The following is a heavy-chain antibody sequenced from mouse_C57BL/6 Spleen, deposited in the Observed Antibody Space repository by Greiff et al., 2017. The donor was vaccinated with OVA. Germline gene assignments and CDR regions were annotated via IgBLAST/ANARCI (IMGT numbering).Heavy chain of an antibody. CDR3: ARHNYGRDAMDY. Sequence: EVMLVESGGDLVKPGGSLKLSCAASGFTFSSYGMSWVRQTPDKRLEWVATISSGGSYTYYPDSVKGRFTISRDNAKNTLYLQMSSLKSEDTAMYYCARHNYGRDAMDYWGQGTSVTVSS. V-gene: IGHV5-6*01. CDR1: GFTFSSYG. J-gene: IGHJ4*01. CDR2: ISSGGSYT. D-gene: IGHD1-1*01.